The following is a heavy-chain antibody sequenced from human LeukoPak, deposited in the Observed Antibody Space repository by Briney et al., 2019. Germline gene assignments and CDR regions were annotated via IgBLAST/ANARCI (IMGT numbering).Heavy chain of an antibody. CDR3: AKDRGGYFDY. CDR1: GFTFSSYG. D-gene: IGHD3-10*01. V-gene: IGHV3-30*02. J-gene: IGHJ4*02. CDR2: IRYDGSNK. Sequence: PGGSLRLSCAASGFTFSSYGMHLVRQAPGKGLEWVAFIRYDGSNKYYADSVKGRLTISRDNSKNTLYLQMNSLRAEDTAVYYCAKDRGGYFDYWGQGTLVTVSS.